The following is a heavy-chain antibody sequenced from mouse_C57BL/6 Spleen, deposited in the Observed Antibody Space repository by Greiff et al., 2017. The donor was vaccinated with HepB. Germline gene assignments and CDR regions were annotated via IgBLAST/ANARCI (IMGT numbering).Heavy chain of an antibody. J-gene: IGHJ2*01. Sequence: VQLQESGPGLVQPSQSLSITCTVSGFSLTSYGVHWVRQSPGKGLEWLGVIWSGGSTDYNAAFISRLSISKDNSKSQVFFKMNSLQADDTAIYYCARGYYGYDGYYFDYWGQGTTLTVSS. D-gene: IGHD2-2*01. CDR3: ARGYYGYDGYYFDY. CDR2: IWSGGST. CDR1: GFSLTSYG. V-gene: IGHV2-2*01.